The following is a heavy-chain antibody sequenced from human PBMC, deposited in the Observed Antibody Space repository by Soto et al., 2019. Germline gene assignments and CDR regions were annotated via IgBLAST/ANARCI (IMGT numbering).Heavy chain of an antibody. V-gene: IGHV3-48*01. CDR2: ISSSSSSI. J-gene: IGHJ2*01. CDR1: GFTFSSYS. D-gene: IGHD5-12*01. CDR3: ARVMSISWYFDL. Sequence: GGSLRLSCAASGFTFSSYSMNWVSQAPGKGLEWLSYISSSSSSIYYADSVKGRFTISRDNAKNSLYLQMNSLRAEDTAKYYCARVMSISWYFDLWGRGTLVTVSS.